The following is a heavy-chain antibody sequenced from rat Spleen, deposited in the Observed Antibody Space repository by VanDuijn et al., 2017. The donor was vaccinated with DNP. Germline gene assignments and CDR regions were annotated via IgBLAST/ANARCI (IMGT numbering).Heavy chain of an antibody. CDR2: ISPSGSRT. D-gene: IGHD1-10*01. Sequence: EVQLVESGGGLVQPGRSLKLSCAASGFTFSNYYMAWVRQAPRKVLEWVAAISPSGSRTYYPDSVRGRFTITRDDAKSSLYLQMNSLKSEDTATYYCSRATSTEDYFDYWGQGVMVAVSS. V-gene: IGHV5-25*01. J-gene: IGHJ2*01. CDR3: SRATSTEDYFDY. CDR1: GFTFSNYY.